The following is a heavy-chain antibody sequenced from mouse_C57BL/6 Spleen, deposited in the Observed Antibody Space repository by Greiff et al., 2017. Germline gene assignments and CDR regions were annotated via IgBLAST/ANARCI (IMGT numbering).Heavy chain of an antibody. CDR1: GYTFTSYW. D-gene: IGHD1-1*01. V-gene: IGHV1-74*01. CDR3: APHYYGSSLFAY. CDR2: IHPSDSDT. Sequence: VQLQQPGAELVKPGASVKVSCKASGYTFTSYWMHWVKQRPGQGLEWIGRIHPSDSDTNYNQKFKGKDTLTVDKSSSTAYMQLSSLTSEDSAVYYCAPHYYGSSLFAYWGQGTLVTVSA. J-gene: IGHJ3*01.